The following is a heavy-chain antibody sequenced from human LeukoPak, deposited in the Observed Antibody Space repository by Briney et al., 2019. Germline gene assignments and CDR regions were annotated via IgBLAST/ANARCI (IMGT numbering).Heavy chain of an antibody. CDR3: AKGRDGYNYGAFDI. D-gene: IGHD5-24*01. CDR2: ISWNSGSI. Sequence: PGGSLRLSCAASGFTFDDYAMHWVRQAPGKGLEWVSGISWNSGSIGYADSVKGRFTISRDDAKNSLYLQMNSLRAEDTALYYCAKGRDGYNYGAFDIWGQGTMVTVSS. CDR1: GFTFDDYA. V-gene: IGHV3-9*01. J-gene: IGHJ3*02.